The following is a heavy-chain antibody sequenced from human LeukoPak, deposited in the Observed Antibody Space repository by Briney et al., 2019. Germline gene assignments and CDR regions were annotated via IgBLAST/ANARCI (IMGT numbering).Heavy chain of an antibody. Sequence: GASVKVSCKASGYPFDNFGLTWVRQAPGQGLEWMGRIIPILGIANYAQKFQGRVTITADKSTSTAYMELSSLRSEDTAVYYCARDLAIAVAAFRRFDPWGQGTLVTVSS. V-gene: IGHV1-69*04. CDR1: GYPFDNFG. CDR3: ARDLAIAVAAFRRFDP. J-gene: IGHJ5*02. D-gene: IGHD6-19*01. CDR2: IIPILGIA.